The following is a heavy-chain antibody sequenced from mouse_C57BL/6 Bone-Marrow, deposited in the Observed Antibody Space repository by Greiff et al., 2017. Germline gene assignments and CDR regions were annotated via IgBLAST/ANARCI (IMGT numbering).Heavy chain of an antibody. V-gene: IGHV3-3*01. Sequence: EVQLQQSGPSLVKPSATLSLTCTATGFSINSDCFWILIRQFPGNKLEYIGYSFYSGITTYNPSLESRTSITRDTSYNTFSLKLSYVTTEDTATYDCAAFITATYYAMDYWGQGTSVTVSS. D-gene: IGHD1-1*01. CDR2: SFYSGIT. J-gene: IGHJ4*01. CDR1: GFSINSDCF. CDR3: AAFITATYYAMDY.